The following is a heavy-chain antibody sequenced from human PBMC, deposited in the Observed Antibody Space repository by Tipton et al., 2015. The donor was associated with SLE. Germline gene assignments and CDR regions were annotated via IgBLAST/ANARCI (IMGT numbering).Heavy chain of an antibody. J-gene: IGHJ5*02. CDR1: GYSTSSGYY. V-gene: IGHV4-38-2*01. CDR3: ARGYVAAAGTWFDP. D-gene: IGHD6-13*01. CDR2: IYHSGST. Sequence: TLSLTCAVSGYSTSSGYYWGWIRQPPGKGLEWIGSIYHSGSTYYNPSLKSRVNISVDTSKNQFSLKLSSVTAADTAVYYCARGYVAAAGTWFDPWGQGTLVTVSS.